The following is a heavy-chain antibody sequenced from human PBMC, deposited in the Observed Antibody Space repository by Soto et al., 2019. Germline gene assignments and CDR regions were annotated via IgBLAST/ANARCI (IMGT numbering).Heavy chain of an antibody. Sequence: SETLSLTCTVSGGSISSGGYYWSWIRQHPGKGLEWIGYIYYSGSTYYNPSLKSRVTISVDTSKNQFSLKLSSVTAADTAVYYCARDAYYGGNREGFDYWRQGTLVTVSS. J-gene: IGHJ4*02. CDR3: ARDAYYGGNREGFDY. CDR1: GGSISSGGYY. D-gene: IGHD4-17*01. CDR2: IYYSGST. V-gene: IGHV4-31*03.